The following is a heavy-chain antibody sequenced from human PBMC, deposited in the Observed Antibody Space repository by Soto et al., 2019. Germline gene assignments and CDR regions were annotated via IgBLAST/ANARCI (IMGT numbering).Heavy chain of an antibody. V-gene: IGHV3-30*04. Sequence: GSLRLSCAASGFTFTSYAMHWVRQSPGKGLEWVAAISYHGRDEYYADSVKGRFSISRDNSKNTLNLQMNSLRAEDTAVYYCARGRFSTTLYAGFDPWGQGTLVTVSS. J-gene: IGHJ5*02. D-gene: IGHD2-2*01. CDR3: ARGRFSTTLYAGFDP. CDR1: GFTFTSYA. CDR2: ISYHGRDE.